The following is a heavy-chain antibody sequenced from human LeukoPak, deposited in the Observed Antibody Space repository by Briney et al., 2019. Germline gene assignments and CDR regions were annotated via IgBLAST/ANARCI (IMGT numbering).Heavy chain of an antibody. CDR1: GYTFTGYY. D-gene: IGHD6-13*01. V-gene: IGHV1-2*02. CDR3: ARSIAAAGAHAFDI. CDR2: INPNSGGT. Sequence: ASVEVSCKASGYTFTGYYMHWVRQAPGQGLEWMGWINPNSGGTNYAQKFKGRVTMTTDTSISTAYMELSRLRSDDTAVYYCARSIAAAGAHAFDIWGQGTMVTVSS. J-gene: IGHJ3*02.